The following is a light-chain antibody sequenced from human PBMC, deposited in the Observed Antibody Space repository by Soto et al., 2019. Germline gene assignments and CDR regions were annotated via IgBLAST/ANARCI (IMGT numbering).Light chain of an antibody. J-gene: IGKJ2*01. CDR1: QGVSSSC. Sequence: ETVLTQSPGTLSLSPGERATLSCRASQGVSSSCLAWYQQKPGQAPRLLIYGARSRATGIPDRFSGSGSGTDFTLTISRLELEDFAVYYCQQYGSSPSYTFGQGTKLEIK. CDR2: GAR. V-gene: IGKV3-20*01. CDR3: QQYGSSPSYT.